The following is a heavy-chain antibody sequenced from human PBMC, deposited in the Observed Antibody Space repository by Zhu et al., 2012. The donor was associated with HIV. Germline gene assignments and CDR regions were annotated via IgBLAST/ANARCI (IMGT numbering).Heavy chain of an antibody. CDR3: ARHRPPVLTGYYTGFDY. J-gene: IGHJ4*02. V-gene: IGHV4-38-2*01. Sequence: QVQLQESGPGLVKPSETLSLMCAVSGYSISSGYYWGWVRQSPGKGLERIGNIYHSGNTYYNPSLKSRVTISVDTSKNQFSLKLTSVTAADTAVYYCARHRPPVLTGYYTGFDYWGQGSLVTVSS. D-gene: IGHD3-9*01. CDR1: GYSISSGYY. CDR2: IYHSGNT.